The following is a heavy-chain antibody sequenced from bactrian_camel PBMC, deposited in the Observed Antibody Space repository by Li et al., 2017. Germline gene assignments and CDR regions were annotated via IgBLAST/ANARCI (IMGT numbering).Heavy chain of an antibody. J-gene: IGHJ4*01. CDR1: GFAFSTQG. D-gene: IGHD3*01. V-gene: IGHV3S40*01. CDR2: ITPTGDRT. Sequence: VQLVESGGGSVQSGGSLRLSCLASGFAFSTQGMRWIRQTPGKKLEWVAGITPTGDRTYYADSVKGRFTISRDNVKNTLYLQLDNLKTEDTAMYYCAIGCLGDAGKTGQGTQVTVS.